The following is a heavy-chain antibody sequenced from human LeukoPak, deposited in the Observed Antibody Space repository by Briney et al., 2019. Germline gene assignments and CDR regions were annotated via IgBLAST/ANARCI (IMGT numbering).Heavy chain of an antibody. D-gene: IGHD6-6*01. J-gene: IGHJ4*02. CDR1: GYSFTSYA. V-gene: IGHV1-69*13. CDR2: IIPIFGTA. CDR3: ARGNAQLALDY. Sequence: ASVKVSCKASGYSFTSYAISWVRQAPGQGLEWMGGIIPIFGTANYAQKFQGRVTVTADESTSTAYMELSSLRSEDTAVYYCARGNAQLALDYWGQGTLVTVSS.